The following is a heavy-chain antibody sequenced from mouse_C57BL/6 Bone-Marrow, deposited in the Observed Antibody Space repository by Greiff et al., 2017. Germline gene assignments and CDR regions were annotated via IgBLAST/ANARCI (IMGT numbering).Heavy chain of an antibody. CDR2: IHPNSGST. J-gene: IGHJ4*01. Sequence: QVQLQQPGAELVKPGASVKLSCKASGYTFTSYWMHWVKQRPGQGLEWIGMIHPNSGSTNYNEKFKSKATLTVDKSTSTAYMQLSSLTSEDSAVYYCARQRLRKRGYAMDYWGQGTSVTVSS. CDR3: ARQRLRKRGYAMDY. V-gene: IGHV1-64*01. CDR1: GYTFTSYW. D-gene: IGHD1-1*01.